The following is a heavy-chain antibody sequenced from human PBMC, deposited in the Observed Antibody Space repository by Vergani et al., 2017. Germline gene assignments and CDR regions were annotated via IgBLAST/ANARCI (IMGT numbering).Heavy chain of an antibody. V-gene: IGHV4-59*01. CDR3: ARELFSRGMDV. CDR2: IYYSGST. Sequence: QLQLQESGPGLVKPSETLSLTCTVSGGSISSYYWSWIRQPPGKGLEWIGYIYYSGSTNYNPSLKSRVTISVDTSKNQFSLKLSSVTAADTAVYYCARELFSRGMDVWGQGTTVTVSS. CDR1: GGSISSYY. J-gene: IGHJ6*02. D-gene: IGHD3-10*01.